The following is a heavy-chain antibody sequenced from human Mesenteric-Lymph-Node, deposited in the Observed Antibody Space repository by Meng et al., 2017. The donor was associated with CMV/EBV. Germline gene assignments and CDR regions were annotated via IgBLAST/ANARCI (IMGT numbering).Heavy chain of an antibody. D-gene: IGHD3-22*01. CDR2: ISPYNGKT. Sequence: ASVKVSCKASGFTFNTYGINWVRQAPGQGLEWMGWISPYNGKTNYVQKLQGRVTMTTDTSTNTAYMDLRSLRSDDTAVYYCARATSYDSSGYYHDYWGQGTLVTVSS. V-gene: IGHV1-18*01. J-gene: IGHJ4*02. CDR1: GFTFNTYG. CDR3: ARATSYDSSGYYHDY.